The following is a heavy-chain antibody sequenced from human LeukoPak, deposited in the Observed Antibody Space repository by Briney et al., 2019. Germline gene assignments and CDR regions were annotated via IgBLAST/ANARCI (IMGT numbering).Heavy chain of an antibody. CDR1: GFTFSSYE. CDR3: ARAYPELLWFGEQDHYFDY. CDR2: ISSSGSTI. J-gene: IGHJ4*02. D-gene: IGHD3-10*01. Sequence: GGSLRLSCAASGFTFSSYEMNWVRQAPGKGLEWVSYISSSGSTIYYADSVKGRFTISRDNAKNSLYLQMNSLRAEDTAVYYCARAYPELLWFGEQDHYFDYWGQGTLVTVSS. V-gene: IGHV3-48*03.